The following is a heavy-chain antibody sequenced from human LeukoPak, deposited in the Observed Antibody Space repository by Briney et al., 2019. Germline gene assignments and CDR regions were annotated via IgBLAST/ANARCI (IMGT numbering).Heavy chain of an antibody. D-gene: IGHD3-10*01. J-gene: IGHJ5*02. Sequence: GGSLRLSCAASGFTFSSYGMSWVRQAPGKGLEWVSAISGSGGSTYYADSVKGRFTISRDNSKNTLYLQMNSLRAEDTAVYYCAKVVRGVLGYNWFDPWGQGTLVTVSS. CDR1: GFTFSSYG. CDR3: AKVVRGVLGYNWFDP. CDR2: ISGSGGST. V-gene: IGHV3-23*01.